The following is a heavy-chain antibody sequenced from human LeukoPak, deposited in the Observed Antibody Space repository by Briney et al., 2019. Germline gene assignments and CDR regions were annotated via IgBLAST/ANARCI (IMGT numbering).Heavy chain of an antibody. J-gene: IGHJ4*02. D-gene: IGHD3-22*01. CDR2: IYWNSGTI. Sequence: GGSLRLSCAASGFTFDDYAMHWVRQAPGKGLEWVSGIYWNSGTIVYADSVKGRFSMSRDNVKNSLYLQMNGLRVEDTAMYYCAKGGSYDSSGYYSNPLYYFDSWGQGTLVTVSS. V-gene: IGHV3-9*01. CDR3: AKGGSYDSSGYYSNPLYYFDS. CDR1: GFTFDDYA.